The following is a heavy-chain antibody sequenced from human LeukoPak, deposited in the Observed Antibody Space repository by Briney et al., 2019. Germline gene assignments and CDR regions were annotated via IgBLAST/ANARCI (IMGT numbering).Heavy chain of an antibody. Sequence: SETLSLTCAVYGGSFSGYYWSWIRQPPGKRLEWIGEINHSGSTNYNPSLKSRVTISVDTSKNQFSLKLSSVTAADTAVYYCARVPPFGVVIEALDIWGQGTMVTVSS. CDR3: ARVPPFGVVIEALDI. J-gene: IGHJ3*02. CDR1: GGSFSGYY. V-gene: IGHV4-34*01. D-gene: IGHD3-3*01. CDR2: INHSGST.